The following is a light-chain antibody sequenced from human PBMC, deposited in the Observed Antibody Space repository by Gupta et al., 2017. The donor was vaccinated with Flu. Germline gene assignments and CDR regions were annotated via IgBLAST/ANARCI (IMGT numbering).Light chain of an antibody. V-gene: IGKV4-1*01. Sequence: DIVMTQSPDSLSVSLGERATINCRSSQTLFYDSNNKNFLAWYQQKQGQPPKLLIYWASTRQLGVPDRFRGSGSGTNFTLTSNNRQDEDVAFYYWQQDFSPSTFGGGTKVDIE. CDR1: QTLFYDSNNKNF. CDR2: WAS. CDR3: QQDFSPST. J-gene: IGKJ4*01.